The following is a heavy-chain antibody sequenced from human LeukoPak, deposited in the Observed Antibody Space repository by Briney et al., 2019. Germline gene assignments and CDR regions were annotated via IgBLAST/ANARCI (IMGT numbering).Heavy chain of an antibody. CDR3: AKGNLLRITMIVVVSDAFDI. V-gene: IGHV3-23*01. CDR2: ISGSGGST. J-gene: IGHJ3*02. Sequence: GGSLRLSCAASGFTVSSNYMSWVRQAPGKGLEWVSAISGSGGSTYYADSVKGRFTISRDNSKNTLYLQMNSLRAEDTAVYYCAKGNLLRITMIVVVSDAFDIWGQGTMVTVSS. D-gene: IGHD3-22*01. CDR1: GFTVSSNY.